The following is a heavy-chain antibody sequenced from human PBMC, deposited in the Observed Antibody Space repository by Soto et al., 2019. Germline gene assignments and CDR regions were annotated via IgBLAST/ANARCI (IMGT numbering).Heavy chain of an antibody. CDR1: GFILSDCA. V-gene: IGHV3-48*01. J-gene: IGHJ3*02. CDR2: ISSSSSVI. D-gene: IGHD3-3*01. Sequence: GGSLRLSCATSGFILSDCAMNWVRQAPGKGLEWVSYISSSSSVIDYADSVKGRFTVSRDNARNSLYLQMNSLRAEDTAVYYCAREVGPYYDSLDAFDIWGQGTMVTVSS. CDR3: AREVGPYYDSLDAFDI.